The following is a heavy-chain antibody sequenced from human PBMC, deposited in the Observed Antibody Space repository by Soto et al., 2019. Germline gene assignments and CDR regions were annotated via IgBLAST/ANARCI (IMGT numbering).Heavy chain of an antibody. V-gene: IGHV4-4*07. CDR2: IYSSGST. Sequence: SETLSLTCTVSGGSISSYYWSWIRQPAGKGLEWIGRIYSSGSTNYNPSLKSRVTMSVDTSQNQFSLKLSSVTAADTAVYYCARDISTAMIYNWFDPWGQGTLVTVSS. D-gene: IGHD5-18*01. CDR3: ARDISTAMIYNWFDP. J-gene: IGHJ5*02. CDR1: GGSISSYY.